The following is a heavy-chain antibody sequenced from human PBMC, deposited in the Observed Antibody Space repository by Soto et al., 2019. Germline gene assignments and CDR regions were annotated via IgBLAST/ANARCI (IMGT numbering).Heavy chain of an antibody. V-gene: IGHV3-23*01. CDR1: GFNFGDYG. CDR3: AKDYDYGDSRPYDC. Sequence: EVQLLEAGGGLIQPGGSLRLSCSASGFNFGDYGMSWVRQAPGKGLEWLSAIIYNGDTSYYADSVRGRFTISRDNSKNTLYLQLNDLGAADTAIYYCAKDYDYGDSRPYDCWGQGTRVTVSS. CDR2: IIYNGDTS. J-gene: IGHJ4*02. D-gene: IGHD4-17*01.